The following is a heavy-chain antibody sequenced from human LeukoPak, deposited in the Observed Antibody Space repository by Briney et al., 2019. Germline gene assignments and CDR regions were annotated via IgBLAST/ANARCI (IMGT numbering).Heavy chain of an antibody. Sequence: SETLSLTCAVYGGSFSGYYWSWIRQPPGKRLEWIGEINHSGSTNYNPSLKSRVTISVDTSKNQFSLKLSSVTAADTAVYYCAYSSSWFRSYFDYWGQGTLVTVSS. CDR3: AYSSSWFRSYFDY. CDR1: GGSFSGYY. J-gene: IGHJ4*02. CDR2: INHSGST. D-gene: IGHD6-13*01. V-gene: IGHV4-34*01.